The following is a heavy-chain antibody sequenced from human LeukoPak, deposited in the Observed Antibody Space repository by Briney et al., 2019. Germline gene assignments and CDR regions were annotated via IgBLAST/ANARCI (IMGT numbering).Heavy chain of an antibody. J-gene: IGHJ3*02. CDR2: TRNKARGYTT. D-gene: IGHD3-16*01. CDR1: GVTLSDHH. CDR3: ARDGGEGDNSAFDI. Sequence: SGGSLRLSCAASGVTLSDHHMDWVRQAPRKGLEWVGCTRNKARGYTTEYAASVKGRFTISRDDSKTSLYLQMNSLKTEDTAVYFCARDGGEGDNSAFDIWGQGTVVTVSS. V-gene: IGHV3-72*01.